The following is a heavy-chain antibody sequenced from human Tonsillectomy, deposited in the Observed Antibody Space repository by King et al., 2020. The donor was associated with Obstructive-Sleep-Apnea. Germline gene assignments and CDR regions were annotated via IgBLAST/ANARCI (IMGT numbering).Heavy chain of an antibody. V-gene: IGHV1-46*01. D-gene: IGHD5-18*01. Sequence: QLVQSWAEVKKPGASVKVSCKASGYTFTSYYMHWVRQAPGQVLEWMGIINPSGGSTSYPKKFQGRVTMTRDMSTSTVYMELSSLRSEDTAVYYCARVTGYGYVLDYWGQGTLVTVSS. J-gene: IGHJ4*02. CDR2: INPSGGST. CDR1: GYTFTSYY. CDR3: ARVTGYGYVLDY.